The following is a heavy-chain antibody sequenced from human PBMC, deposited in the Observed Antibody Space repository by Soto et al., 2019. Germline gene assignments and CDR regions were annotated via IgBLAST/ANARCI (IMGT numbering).Heavy chain of an antibody. CDR1: GFTFRNYA. V-gene: IGHV3-30-3*01. Sequence: QVQLVESGGGVVQPGRSLRLSCAASGFTFRNYAMHWVRQAPGKGLEWVTVISYDGSDKYYADSVKGRFTISRDNSKNTLYLQMNSLRAEDTAVYYCARADRPFFIISGWSGVEYWGEGTRVTVSS. J-gene: IGHJ4*02. D-gene: IGHD6-19*01. CDR3: ARADRPFFIISGWSGVEY. CDR2: ISYDGSDK.